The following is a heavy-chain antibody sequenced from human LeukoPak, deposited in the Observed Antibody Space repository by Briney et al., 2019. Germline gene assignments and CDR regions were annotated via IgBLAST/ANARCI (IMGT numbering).Heavy chain of an antibody. CDR3: ARVFGAQLYYFDY. CDR1: GGSISSGDYY. D-gene: IGHD3-10*02. V-gene: IGHV4-30-4*08. Sequence: SQTLSLTCTVSGGSISSGDYYWSWIRQPPGKGLEWIGYIYYSGSTYYNPSLKSRVTISVDTSKNQFSLKLSSVTAADTAVYYCARVFGAQLYYFDYWGQGTLVTVSS. J-gene: IGHJ4*02. CDR2: IYYSGST.